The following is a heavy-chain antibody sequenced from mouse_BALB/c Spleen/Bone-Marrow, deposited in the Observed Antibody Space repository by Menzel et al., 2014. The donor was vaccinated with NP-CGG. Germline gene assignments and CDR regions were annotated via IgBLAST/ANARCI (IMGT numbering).Heavy chain of an antibody. D-gene: IGHD1-1*01. CDR2: INPSNGRT. CDR1: GYTFTSYW. V-gene: IGHV1S81*02. J-gene: IGHJ2*01. CDR3: ARRTTTVVATDY. Sequence: QVQLQQPGAELVKPGASVKLSCKASGYTFTSYWMHWVKQRPGQGLEWIGEINPSNGRTNYNEKFKSKATLTVDKSSSTAYMQLGSLTSEDSAVYYCARRTTTVVATDYWGQGTTLPVSS.